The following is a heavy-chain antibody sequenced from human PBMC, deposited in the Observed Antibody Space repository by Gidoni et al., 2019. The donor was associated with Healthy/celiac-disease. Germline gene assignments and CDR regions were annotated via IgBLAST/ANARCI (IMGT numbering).Heavy chain of an antibody. Sequence: EVQLLESGGGLVQPGGSLRLSCAASGFTFSSYAMRWVRQAPGKGLEWVSAISGSGGSTYYADSVKGRFTISRDNSKNTLYLQMNSLRAEDTAVYYCAKTALGITGTAYYYYGMDVWGQGTTVTVSS. CDR2: ISGSGGST. CDR3: AKTALGITGTAYYYYGMDV. CDR1: GFTFSSYA. V-gene: IGHV3-23*01. D-gene: IGHD1-20*01. J-gene: IGHJ6*02.